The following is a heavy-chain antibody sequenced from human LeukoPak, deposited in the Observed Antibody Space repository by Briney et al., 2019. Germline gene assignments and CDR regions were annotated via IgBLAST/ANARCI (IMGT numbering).Heavy chain of an antibody. CDR2: IYYSGST. J-gene: IGHJ3*02. D-gene: IGHD1-26*01. CDR1: GGSLSSFY. V-gene: IGHV4-59*08. CDR3: ARHSGSRDGFDI. Sequence: PSETLSLTCTVSGGSLSSFYWSWIRQPPGKGLEWIGYIYYSGSTNYNPSLKSRVTISVETSKNQFSLKQSAGTGADTAVYYCARHSGSRDGFDIWGQGTMVTVSS.